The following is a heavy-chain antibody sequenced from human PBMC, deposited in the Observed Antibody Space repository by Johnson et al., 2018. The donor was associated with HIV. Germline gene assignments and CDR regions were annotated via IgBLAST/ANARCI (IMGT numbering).Heavy chain of an antibody. D-gene: IGHD3-10*01. J-gene: IGHJ3*02. CDR3: ARTLGFGTEDAFDI. CDR1: GFTFSSYD. CDR2: ISTAGDT. Sequence: VQLVESGGGLAQPGGSLRLSCAASGFTFSSYDMHWVRQATGKGLEWVSTISTAGDTYYPGSVTGRFTISRENAKNSLYLQMNSLRAVDTAVYYCARTLGFGTEDAFDIWGQGTMVTVSS. V-gene: IGHV3-13*01.